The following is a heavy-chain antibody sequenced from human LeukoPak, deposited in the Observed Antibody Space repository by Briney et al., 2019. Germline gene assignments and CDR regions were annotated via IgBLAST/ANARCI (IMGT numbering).Heavy chain of an antibody. Sequence: SETLSLTCTVSGGSISSGDYYWSWIRQPPGKGLELIGYIYYTGSTYYNPSLKSRVTISVDTSQNQFSLKLRSVTAADAAVYYCARENHYGGNICLDYWGQGTLVTVSS. J-gene: IGHJ4*02. CDR3: ARENHYGGNICLDY. CDR1: GGSISSGDYY. D-gene: IGHD4-23*01. V-gene: IGHV4-30-4*01. CDR2: IYYTGST.